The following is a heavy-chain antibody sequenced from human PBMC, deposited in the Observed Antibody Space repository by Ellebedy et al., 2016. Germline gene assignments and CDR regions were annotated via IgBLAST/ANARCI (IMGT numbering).Heavy chain of an antibody. CDR3: ASIFYCSSTSCLNFDY. CDR2: INPNSGGT. D-gene: IGHD2-2*01. J-gene: IGHJ4*02. Sequence: ASVKVSXXASGYTFTDYYIHWVRQAPGQGLEWMGWINPNSGGTNYAQKFQGRVTMTRDTSISTAYTELSRLRSDDTAVYYCASIFYCSSTSCLNFDYWGQGTLVTVSS. V-gene: IGHV1-2*02. CDR1: GYTFTDYY.